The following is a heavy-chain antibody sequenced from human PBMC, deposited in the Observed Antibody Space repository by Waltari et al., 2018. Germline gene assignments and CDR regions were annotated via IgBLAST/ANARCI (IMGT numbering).Heavy chain of an antibody. V-gene: IGHV1-69*05. CDR2: IIPIFGTA. D-gene: IGHD2-15*01. CDR3: ARVSTPGGCSGGSCFLLFDY. CDR1: GGTFGSYA. Sequence: QVQLVQSGAEVKKPGSSVKVSCKASGGTFGSYAISWVRQDPGQGLEWMGGIIPIFGTANYAQKFQGRVTITTDESTSTAYMELSSLRSEDTAVYYCARVSTPGGCSGGSCFLLFDYWGQGTLVTVSS. J-gene: IGHJ4*02.